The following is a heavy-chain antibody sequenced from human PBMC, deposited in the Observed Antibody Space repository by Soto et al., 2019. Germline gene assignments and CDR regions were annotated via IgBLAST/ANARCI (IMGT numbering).Heavy chain of an antibody. J-gene: IGHJ4*02. CDR3: GSRYNSKLY. V-gene: IGHV4-4*02. Sequence: QVQLQESGPGLVKPSGTLALTCAVSGVSISSHDWWTWVRQPPGKGLEWIGESHQSGSTNYNSFLESRVTIEVDTSKNQCSLKLRSVTVAETSVYYCGSRYNSKLYWGQGTLVTVSS. CDR2: SHQSGST. CDR1: GVSISSHDW. D-gene: IGHD6-13*01.